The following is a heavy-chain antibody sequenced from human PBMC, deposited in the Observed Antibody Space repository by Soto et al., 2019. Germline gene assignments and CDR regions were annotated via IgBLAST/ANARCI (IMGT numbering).Heavy chain of an antibody. V-gene: IGHV1-3*01. CDR2: INAGNGDT. D-gene: IGHD3-22*01. CDR1: GYTFTSYP. J-gene: IGHJ4*02. Sequence: ASVKVSCKASGYTFTSYPMHWVRQAPGQGLEWMGWINAGNGDTKYSQKFQGGVTITRDTSANTAYMELSSLRSEDTAVFYCARDWTHYDSSGPGDYWGQGTLVTVSS. CDR3: ARDWTHYDSSGPGDY.